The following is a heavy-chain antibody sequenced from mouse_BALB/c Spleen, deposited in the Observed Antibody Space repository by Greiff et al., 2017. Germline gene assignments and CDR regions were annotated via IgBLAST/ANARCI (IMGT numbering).Heavy chain of an antibody. CDR3: SRWRYYGLYYFDY. CDR1: GFNIKDTY. D-gene: IGHD1-2*01. J-gene: IGHJ2*01. CDR2: IDPANGNT. V-gene: IGHV14-3*02. Sequence: EVQLQQSGAELVKPGASVKLSCTASGFNIKDTYMHWVKQRPEQGLEWIGRIDPANGNTKYDPKFQGKATITADTSSNTAYLQLSSLTSEDTAVYYCSRWRYYGLYYFDYWGQGTTVTVSA.